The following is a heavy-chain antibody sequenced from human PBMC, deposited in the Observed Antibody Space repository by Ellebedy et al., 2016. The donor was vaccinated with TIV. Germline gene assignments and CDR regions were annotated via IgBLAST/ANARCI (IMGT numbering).Heavy chain of an antibody. D-gene: IGHD2-15*01. Sequence: SETLSLTCAVYGGSFSGYYWSWIRQLPGKGLEWIGEINHSGSTNYNPSLKSRVTISVDTSKNQFSLKLSSVTAADTAVYYCARHHCSGGSCYDYYYYGMDVWGQGTTVTVSS. CDR2: INHSGST. CDR1: GGSFSGYY. J-gene: IGHJ6*02. V-gene: IGHV4-34*01. CDR3: ARHHCSGGSCYDYYYYGMDV.